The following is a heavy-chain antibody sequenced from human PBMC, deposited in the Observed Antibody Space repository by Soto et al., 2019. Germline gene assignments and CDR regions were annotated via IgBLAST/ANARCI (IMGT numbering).Heavy chain of an antibody. J-gene: IGHJ4*02. CDR3: AKGVGGWYPSIGY. CDR2: ISYDGSNK. Sequence: QVQLVESGGGVVQPGRSLRLSCAASGFTFSSYGMHWVRQAPGKGLEWVAVISYDGSNKYYADSVKGRFTISRDNSKNTLYLQMNSLRAEDTAVYYCAKGVGGWYPSIGYWGQGTLVTVSS. CDR1: GFTFSSYG. V-gene: IGHV3-30*18. D-gene: IGHD6-19*01.